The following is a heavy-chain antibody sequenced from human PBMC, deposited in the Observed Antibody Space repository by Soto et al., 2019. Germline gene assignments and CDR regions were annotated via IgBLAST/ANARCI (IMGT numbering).Heavy chain of an antibody. Sequence: LQLQESGSGLVKPSETLSLTCIVSNGSISSRSSYWGWIRQTPGKGLEWVGRIRSKTDGGRTEYASLQGRFTISRDDSKDTLYLQMNSLEIEDTAVYYCNTGPERSYSHMDVWGKGITVIVSS. J-gene: IGHJ6*03. CDR1: NGSISSRSSY. V-gene: IGHV3-15*01. CDR2: IRSKTDGGRT. CDR3: NTGPERSYSHMDV.